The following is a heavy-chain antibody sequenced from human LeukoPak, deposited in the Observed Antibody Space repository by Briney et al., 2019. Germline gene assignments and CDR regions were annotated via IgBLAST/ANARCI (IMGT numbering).Heavy chain of an antibody. CDR1: GFTFSNYN. V-gene: IGHV3-21*01. Sequence: GGSLRLSCAASGFTFSNYNMNWVRQAPGKGLEWVSSISSSSSYMYYADSVQGRFSISRDNARNSLSLQMNSLRAEDTAVYYCAREGGYCSGGNCYFPLNYYGMGVWGQGTTVTVSS. CDR2: ISSSSSYM. CDR3: AREGGYCSGGNCYFPLNYYGMGV. D-gene: IGHD2-15*01. J-gene: IGHJ6*02.